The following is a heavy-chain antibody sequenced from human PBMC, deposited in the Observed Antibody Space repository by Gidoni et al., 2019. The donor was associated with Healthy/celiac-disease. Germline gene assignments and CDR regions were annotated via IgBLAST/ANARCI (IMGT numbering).Heavy chain of an antibody. J-gene: IGHJ5*02. CDR3: ARDWSSTRTTDGVTGGTGFDP. D-gene: IGHD4-4*01. CDR2: IIPIFGTA. CDR1: GGTFRSYA. Sequence: QVQLVQSGAEVKKPGSSVKVSCQASGGTFRSYAISWLRQAPGQGLEWMGGIIPIFGTANYAQKFQGRVTMTADESTSTAYMELSSLRSEDTAVYYCARDWSSTRTTDGVTGGTGFDPWGQGTLVTVSS. V-gene: IGHV1-69*01.